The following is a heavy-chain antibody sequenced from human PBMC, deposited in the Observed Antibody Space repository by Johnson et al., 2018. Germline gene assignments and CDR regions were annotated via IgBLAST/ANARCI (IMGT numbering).Heavy chain of an antibody. CDR1: GGSISPYY. Sequence: QVQLQESGPGLVKPSETLSLTCTVSGGSISPYYWTWIRQPPGQGLEWIGYIYYGGSTNYNPSLQRRVTISVDTSKNQFSLKLCSVTAADTAVYYCARAPNHPNHSSYYHYMDVGGKGTTVTGSS. J-gene: IGHJ6*03. V-gene: IGHV4-59*01. CDR3: ARAPNHPNHSSYYHYMDV. CDR2: IYYGGST. D-gene: IGHD2-8*01.